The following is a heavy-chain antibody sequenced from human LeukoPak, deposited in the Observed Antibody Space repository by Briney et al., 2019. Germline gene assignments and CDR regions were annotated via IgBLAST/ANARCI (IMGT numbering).Heavy chain of an antibody. J-gene: IGHJ4*02. CDR2: MNPNSGNT. CDR1: GYTFTSYD. V-gene: IGHV1-8*01. CDR3: ARLVGSRVITTSGIVDH. D-gene: IGHD3-22*01. Sequence: ASVKVSCKASGYTFTSYDINWVRQATGQGLEWMGWMNPNSGNTGYAQKFQGRVTMTRNTSISTAYMELISLRSEDTAVYYCARLVGSRVITTSGIVDHWGQGTLVTVPS.